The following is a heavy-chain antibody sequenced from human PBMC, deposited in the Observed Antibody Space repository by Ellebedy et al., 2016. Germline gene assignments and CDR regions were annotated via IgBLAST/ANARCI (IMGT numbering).Heavy chain of an antibody. D-gene: IGHD2-15*01. J-gene: IGHJ3*02. CDR1: GFTFSSYA. CDR2: ISGSGGST. Sequence: GGSLRLXCAASGFTFSSYAMSWVRQAPGKGLEWVSAISGSGGSTYYADSVKGRFTISRDNSKNTLYLQMNSLRAEDTAVYYCAKDVSPGVAATLYAFDIWGQGTMVTVSS. V-gene: IGHV3-23*01. CDR3: AKDVSPGVAATLYAFDI.